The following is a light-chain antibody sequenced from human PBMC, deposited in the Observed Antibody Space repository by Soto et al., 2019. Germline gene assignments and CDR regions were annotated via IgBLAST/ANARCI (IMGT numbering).Light chain of an antibody. CDR3: QQYNNWPPYT. J-gene: IGKJ2*01. V-gene: IGKV3-15*01. CDR1: RSVSSN. CDR2: GAS. Sequence: EIVMTQSPATLSVSPGERATLSCRASRSVSSNLAWYQQKPGQAPRLLMYGASTRATGIPARFSGSGSGTEFTLXISSLQSEDFAVYYCQQYNNWPPYTFGQGTKXXIK.